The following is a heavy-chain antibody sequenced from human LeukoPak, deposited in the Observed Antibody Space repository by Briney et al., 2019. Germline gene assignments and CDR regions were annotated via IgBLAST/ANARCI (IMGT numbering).Heavy chain of an antibody. CDR2: IIPIFGAA. CDR3: AGEDGSYYDSEHDAFDI. V-gene: IGHV1-69*13. Sequence: SVKVSCKASGGTFSRYAISWVRQAPGQGLEWMGGIIPIFGAANYAQKFQGRVTITADESTSTAYMELSSLRSEDTAVYYCAGEDGSYYDSEHDAFDIWGQGTMVTVSS. J-gene: IGHJ3*02. D-gene: IGHD1-26*01. CDR1: GGTFSRYA.